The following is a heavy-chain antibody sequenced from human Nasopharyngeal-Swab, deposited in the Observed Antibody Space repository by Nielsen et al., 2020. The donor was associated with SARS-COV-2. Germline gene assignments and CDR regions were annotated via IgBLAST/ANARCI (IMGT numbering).Heavy chain of an antibody. CDR1: GFTFNDHY. CDR3: ARVGGGRYCSGGSCPYYFDY. CDR2: IGNRGSPI. D-gene: IGHD2-15*01. V-gene: IGHV3-11*04. Sequence: GESLKISCAASGFTFNDHYMTWIRQAPGKGLEWVSYIGNRGSPINYADSVKGRFTISRDSAKNSLYLQMNSLRAEDTAVYYCARVGGGRYCSGGSCPYYFDYWGQGTLVTVSS. J-gene: IGHJ4*02.